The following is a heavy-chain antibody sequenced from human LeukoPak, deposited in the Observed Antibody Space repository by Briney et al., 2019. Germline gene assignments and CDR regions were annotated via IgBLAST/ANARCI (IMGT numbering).Heavy chain of an antibody. Sequence: GGSLRLSCAASGFTFSNAWMSWVRQAPGKGLEWVGRIKSKTDGGTTDHAAPVKGRFTISRDDSKNTLYLQMNSLKTEDTAVYYCTTESYYYDSSHGGGVDYWGQGTLVTVSS. CDR1: GFTFSNAW. D-gene: IGHD3-22*01. CDR3: TTESYYYDSSHGGGVDY. V-gene: IGHV3-15*01. J-gene: IGHJ4*02. CDR2: IKSKTDGGTT.